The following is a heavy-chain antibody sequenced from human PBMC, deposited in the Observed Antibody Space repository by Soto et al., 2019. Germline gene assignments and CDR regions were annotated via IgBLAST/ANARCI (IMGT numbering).Heavy chain of an antibody. CDR3: AKGITDTGGYYYYSMDV. CDR2: ISGSGGIT. Sequence: LXLSCVASRFTFSSYSMGWVRQAPWKGLDWVSVISGSGGITYSADSVKGRFTISRDNSKNILYLQMNSLRAEDTAVYYCAKGITDTGGYYYYSMDVWGQGTAVTVSS. D-gene: IGHD2-15*01. J-gene: IGHJ6*02. CDR1: RFTFSSYS. V-gene: IGHV3-23*01.